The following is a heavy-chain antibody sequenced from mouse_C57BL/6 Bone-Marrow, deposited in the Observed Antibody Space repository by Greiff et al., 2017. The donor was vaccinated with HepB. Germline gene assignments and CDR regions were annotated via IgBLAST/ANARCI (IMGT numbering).Heavy chain of an antibody. D-gene: IGHD1-1*01. Sequence: VQLKQSGAELVRPGASVKLSCTASGFNIKDYYMHWVKQRPEQGLEWIGWIDPENGDTEYDSKFQGKATLTADPSSNTAYLQLSSLTSEDTAVYYCISTVVDWYFDDWGTGTTVTVSS. J-gene: IGHJ1*03. CDR3: ISTVVDWYFDD. CDR1: GFNIKDYY. CDR2: IDPENGDT. V-gene: IGHV14-4*01.